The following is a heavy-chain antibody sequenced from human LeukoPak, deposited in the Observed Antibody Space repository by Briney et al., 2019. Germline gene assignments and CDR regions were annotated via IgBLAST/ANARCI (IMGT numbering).Heavy chain of an antibody. CDR1: GYTFTSYD. Sequence: GASVKVSCKASGYTFTSYDINWVRPATGQGLEWMGWMNPNSGNTGYAQKFQGRVTMTRNTSISTAYMELSSLRSEDTAVYYCARGYYEYGSGSSDYWGQGTLVTVSS. CDR2: MNPNSGNT. V-gene: IGHV1-8*01. J-gene: IGHJ4*02. D-gene: IGHD3-10*01. CDR3: ARGYYEYGSGSSDY.